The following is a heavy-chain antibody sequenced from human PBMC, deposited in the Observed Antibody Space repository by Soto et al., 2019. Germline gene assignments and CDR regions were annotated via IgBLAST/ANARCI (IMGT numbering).Heavy chain of an antibody. J-gene: IGHJ4*02. Sequence: XXXQXXGPGLVKPSETLSLTCTVSGGSISXXXXXXXWIRQPPGKGLEWIGSIYYIGNTYYNPSLKSXXXXXXXXXXXXXXXXXXXXXTADTAVYYCGAQDYVAKGYHFETWGQGTMVTVXS. D-gene: IGHD3-10*01. CDR1: GGSISXXXXX. CDR2: IYYIGNT. V-gene: IGHV4-39*01. CDR3: GAQDYVAKGYHFET.